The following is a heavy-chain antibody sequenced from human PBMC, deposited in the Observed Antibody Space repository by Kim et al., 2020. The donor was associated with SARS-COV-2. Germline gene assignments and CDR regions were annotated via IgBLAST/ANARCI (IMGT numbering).Heavy chain of an antibody. V-gene: IGHV3-33*01. CDR2: IWYDGSNK. CDR3: ARDDGIAVAGTGIDY. Sequence: GGSLRLSCAASGFTFSSYCRHWVRQAPGKGLEWVAAIWYDGSNKYYADSVKGRFTISRDNSKNTLYLQMNSLRAEDTAVYYCARDDGIAVAGTGIDYWGRGNLVTVST. J-gene: IGHJ4*02. D-gene: IGHD6-19*01. CDR1: GFTFSSYC.